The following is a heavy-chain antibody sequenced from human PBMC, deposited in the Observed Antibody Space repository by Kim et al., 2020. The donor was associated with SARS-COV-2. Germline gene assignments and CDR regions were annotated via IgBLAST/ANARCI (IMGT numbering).Heavy chain of an antibody. Sequence: GGSLRLSCAASRFTFSRYWMSWVRQVLGKGLEWVANINQDGSEKYYVDSVKGRFTISRDNAENSLYLQMNSLRDEDTAVYYCARNNYWGQGALVTVSS. CDR2: INQDGSEK. CDR1: RFTFSRYW. V-gene: IGHV3-7*03. J-gene: IGHJ4*02. CDR3: ARNNY.